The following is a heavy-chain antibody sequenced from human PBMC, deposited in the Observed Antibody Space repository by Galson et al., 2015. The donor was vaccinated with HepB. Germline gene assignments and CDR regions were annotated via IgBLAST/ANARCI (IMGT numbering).Heavy chain of an antibody. CDR2: INSDGSST. D-gene: IGHD6-13*01. V-gene: IGHV3-74*01. J-gene: IGHJ4*02. CDR1: GFTFSSYW. CDR3: ARDPRYSSSWYVGGDYYFDY. Sequence: SLRLSCAASGFTFSSYWMHWVRQAPGKGLVWVSRINSDGSSTSYADSVKGRFTISRDNAKNTLYLQMNSLRAEDTAVYYCARDPRYSSSWYVGGDYYFDYSGQGTLVTASS.